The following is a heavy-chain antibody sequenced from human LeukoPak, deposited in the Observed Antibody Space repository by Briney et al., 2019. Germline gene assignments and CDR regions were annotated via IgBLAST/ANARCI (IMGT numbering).Heavy chain of an antibody. CDR1: GFTFSSYA. CDR2: ISYDGSNK. Sequence: PGGSLRLSCAASGFTFSSYAMHWVRQAPGKGLEWVAVISYDGSNKYYADSVKGRFTISGDNSKNTLYLQMNSLRAEDAAVYYCARTYRPYYYGMDVWGQGTTVTVSS. D-gene: IGHD4-11*01. CDR3: ARTYRPYYYGMDV. J-gene: IGHJ6*02. V-gene: IGHV3-30*04.